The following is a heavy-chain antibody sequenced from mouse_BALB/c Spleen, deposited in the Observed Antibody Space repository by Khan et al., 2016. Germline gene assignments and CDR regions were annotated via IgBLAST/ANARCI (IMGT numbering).Heavy chain of an antibody. V-gene: IGHV14-3*02. Sequence: VRLQQSGAELVKPGASVKLSCTASGFNIKDTYMHWVKQRPEQGLQWIGRIDPANGNTKYDPKFQGKATITADTSSNTAYLQLSSLTSEDTAVYYCARSPYDDDVGFAYWCQGTLVTVSA. D-gene: IGHD2-4*01. CDR2: IDPANGNT. CDR3: ARSPYDDDVGFAY. CDR1: GFNIKDTY. J-gene: IGHJ3*01.